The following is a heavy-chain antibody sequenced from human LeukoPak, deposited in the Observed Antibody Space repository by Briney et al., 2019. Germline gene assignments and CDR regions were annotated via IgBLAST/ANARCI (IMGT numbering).Heavy chain of an antibody. J-gene: IGHJ4*02. D-gene: IGHD3-22*01. Sequence: GGSLRLSCAASGFTVSSNSLSWVRQAAGKGLEWVSVIYSGGSTYYADSVKGRFTISRHNSKNTLYLQMNSLRAEDTAVYYCARGPNYYDSSGYYFDYWGQGTLVTVSS. V-gene: IGHV3-53*04. CDR2: IYSGGST. CDR1: GFTVSSNS. CDR3: ARGPNYYDSSGYYFDY.